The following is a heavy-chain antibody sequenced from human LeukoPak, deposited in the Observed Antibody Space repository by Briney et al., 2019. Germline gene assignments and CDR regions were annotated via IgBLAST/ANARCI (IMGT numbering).Heavy chain of an antibody. CDR3: ARDGCSYGYGGDY. CDR2: IYYSGST. Sequence: SETLSLTCTVSGGSISSSSYYWGWIRQPPGKGLEWIGSIYYSGSTYYNPSLKSRVTISVDTSKNQFSLKLSSVTAADTAVYYCARDGCSYGYGGDYWGQGTLVTVSS. J-gene: IGHJ4*02. CDR1: GGSISSSSYY. V-gene: IGHV4-39*07. D-gene: IGHD5-18*01.